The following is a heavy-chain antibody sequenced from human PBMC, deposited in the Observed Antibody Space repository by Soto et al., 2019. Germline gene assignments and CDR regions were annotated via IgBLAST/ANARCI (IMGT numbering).Heavy chain of an antibody. J-gene: IGHJ4*02. CDR2: ISSTITYI. D-gene: IGHD1-20*01. V-gene: IGHV3-21*04. Sequence: GGSLRLSCAASGFTFSTYNMNWVRQAPGKGLEWVSSISSTITYIYYADSVKGRFTVSRDNSKNSLYLQMNSLRAEDTAVYYCAKDNNWNFRYWGQGTLVTVSS. CDR3: AKDNNWNFRY. CDR1: GFTFSTYN.